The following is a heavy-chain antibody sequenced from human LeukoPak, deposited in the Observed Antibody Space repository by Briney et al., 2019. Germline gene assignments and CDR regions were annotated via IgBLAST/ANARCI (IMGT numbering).Heavy chain of an antibody. V-gene: IGHV4-34*01. D-gene: IGHD2-15*01. Sequence: SETLSLTCAVYGGSFSGYYWSWIRQPPGKGLEWIGEINHSGSTNYSPSLKSRVTISVDTSKNQFSLKLSSVTAADTAVYYCARGGVQGYCSGGSCPLDYWGQGTLVTVSS. J-gene: IGHJ4*02. CDR2: INHSGST. CDR1: GGSFSGYY. CDR3: ARGGVQGYCSGGSCPLDY.